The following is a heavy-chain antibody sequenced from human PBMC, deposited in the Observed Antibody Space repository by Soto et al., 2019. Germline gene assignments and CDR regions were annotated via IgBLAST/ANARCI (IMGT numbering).Heavy chain of an antibody. CDR2: IKSKTDGGTT. Sequence: GGSLRLSCAASGFTFSNAWMNWVRQAPGKGLEWVGRIKSKTDGGTTDYAAPVKGRFTISRDDSKNTLYLQMNSLKTEDTAVYYCTTADSSGWYVWDYYYGMDVWGQGTTVTVSS. V-gene: IGHV3-15*07. D-gene: IGHD6-19*01. CDR1: GFTFSNAW. CDR3: TTADSSGWYVWDYYYGMDV. J-gene: IGHJ6*02.